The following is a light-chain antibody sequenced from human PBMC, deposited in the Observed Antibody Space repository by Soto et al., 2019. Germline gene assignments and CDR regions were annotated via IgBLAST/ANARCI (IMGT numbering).Light chain of an antibody. CDR3: QQYGSSPL. Sequence: EIVLTQSPGTLSLSPGERATLSCRASQSVSSSYLAWYQQKPGQAPRLLIYGASSRATGIPDRFSGSGSGTDLTLTISRLEPEDFAVYYCQQYGSSPLFGPGTKVDIK. CDR1: QSVSSSY. CDR2: GAS. J-gene: IGKJ3*01. V-gene: IGKV3-20*01.